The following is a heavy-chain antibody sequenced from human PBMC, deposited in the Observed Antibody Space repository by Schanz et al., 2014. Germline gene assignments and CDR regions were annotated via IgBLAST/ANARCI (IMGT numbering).Heavy chain of an antibody. CDR2: IEFSGGTT. Sequence: EAQLLESGGGLVQPGGSLRLSCAASGFNFKAYAMSWVRQAPGKGLEWVSGIEFSGGTTYYADSVKGRFTISRDDSKNTTYLQMNSLKTEDTAVYYCTTQQLGSHYLYGMDVWGQGTTVTV. CDR3: TTQQLGSHYLYGMDV. D-gene: IGHD6-13*01. V-gene: IGHV3-23*01. CDR1: GFNFKAYA. J-gene: IGHJ6*02.